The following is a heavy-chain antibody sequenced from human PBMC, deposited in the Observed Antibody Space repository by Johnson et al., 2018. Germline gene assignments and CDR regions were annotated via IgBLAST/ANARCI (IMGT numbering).Heavy chain of an antibody. V-gene: IGHV3-23*04. Sequence: VQLVESGGGLVQPGGSLRLSCAASGFTFSSYAMSWVRQAPGKGLEWVSAISGSGGSTYYADSVKGRVTISRDNAKNSLYLQMNSLRAEDTAVYYCARPIAAAGTSHYYGMDVWGQGTTVTVSS. J-gene: IGHJ6*02. CDR3: ARPIAAAGTSHYYGMDV. D-gene: IGHD6-13*01. CDR1: GFTFSSYA. CDR2: ISGSGGST.